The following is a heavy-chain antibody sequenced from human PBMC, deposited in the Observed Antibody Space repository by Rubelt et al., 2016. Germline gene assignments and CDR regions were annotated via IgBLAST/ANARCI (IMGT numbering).Heavy chain of an antibody. D-gene: IGHD3-3*01. V-gene: IGHV4-59*01. CDR3: AGGITIFGVASGYFDY. J-gene: IGHJ4*02. CDR2: IYYRGIS. Sequence: QVQLQESGPGLVKPSETLSLTCTVSGGSISSYYWSWIRQPPGKGLEWIGYIYYRGISYYNPSLKSRVTLSVDTAKNQWSLKLGSVTAADTAVYYCAGGITIFGVASGYFDYWGQGTLVTVSS. CDR1: GGSISSYY.